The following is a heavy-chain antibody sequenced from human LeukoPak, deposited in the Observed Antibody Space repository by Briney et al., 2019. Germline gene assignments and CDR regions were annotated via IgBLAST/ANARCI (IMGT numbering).Heavy chain of an antibody. J-gene: IGHJ6*02. V-gene: IGHV3-73*01. CDR2: IKTKAESYAT. CDR1: GFTFSGSA. D-gene: IGHD4-23*01. CDR3: TRLSGGNSDSYYYGLDV. Sequence: PGGSLKLSCAASGFTFSGSAIHWFRQASGKGLEWVARIKTKAESYATAYVASVKGRFTISRDDSKNTAYLQMDSLKTEDMAMYYCTRLSGGNSDSYYYGLDVCGQGTTVTVSS.